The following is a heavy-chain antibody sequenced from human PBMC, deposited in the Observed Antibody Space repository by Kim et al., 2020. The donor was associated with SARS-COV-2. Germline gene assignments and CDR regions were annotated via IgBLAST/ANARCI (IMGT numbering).Heavy chain of an antibody. Sequence: SETLSLTCAVYGGSFSGYYWSWIRQPPGKGLEWIGEINHSGSTNYNPSLKSRVTISVDTSKNQFSLKLSSVTAADTAVYYCARGRMAVAANNGMDVWGQGTTVTVSS. D-gene: IGHD6-19*01. CDR2: INHSGST. V-gene: IGHV4-34*01. J-gene: IGHJ6*02. CDR3: ARGRMAVAANNGMDV. CDR1: GGSFSGYY.